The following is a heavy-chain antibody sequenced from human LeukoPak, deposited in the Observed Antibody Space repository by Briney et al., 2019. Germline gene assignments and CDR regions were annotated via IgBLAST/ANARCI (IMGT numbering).Heavy chain of an antibody. V-gene: IGHV4-31*03. D-gene: IGHD2-2*01. Sequence: PSETLSLTCTVSGGSISSGGYYWSWIRQHPGKGLEWIVYIYYSGSTYYNPSLKSRVTISVDTSKNQFSLKLSSVTAADTAVYYCARVVTLVVPAADAFDIWGQGTMVTVSS. CDR1: GGSISSGGYY. CDR2: IYYSGST. J-gene: IGHJ3*02. CDR3: ARVVTLVVPAADAFDI.